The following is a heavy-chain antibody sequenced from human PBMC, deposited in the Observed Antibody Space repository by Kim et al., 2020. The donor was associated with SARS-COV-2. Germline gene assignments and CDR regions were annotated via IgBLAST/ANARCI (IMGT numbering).Heavy chain of an antibody. D-gene: IGHD3-16*01. J-gene: IGHJ6*01. CDR3: ARAKGTGWGKYDFYGMVV. V-gene: IGHV3-9*01. CDR2: LSWHSASI. CDR1: GFTFDGYS. Sequence: GGSLRLSCEASGFTFDGYSMHWVRQGPGKGLEWVSDLSWHSASISYGRSVRGRFSVSRDNAKSSLLLQMNSLRHEDTALYYCARAKGTGWGKYDFYGMVVWGQGPTDTV.